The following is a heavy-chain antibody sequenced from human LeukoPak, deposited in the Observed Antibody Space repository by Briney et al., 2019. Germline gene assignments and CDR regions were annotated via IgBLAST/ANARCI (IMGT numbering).Heavy chain of an antibody. V-gene: IGHV1-2*02. CDR3: ARDSRYDSSPDY. CDR2: INPNSGGT. Sequence: ASVKVSCQASGYTFTGYYMHWVRQAPGQGLEWMGWINPNSGGTNYAQKFQGRVTMTRDTSISTAYMELSRLRSDDTAVYYCARDSRYDSSPDYWGQGTLVTVSS. J-gene: IGHJ4*02. CDR1: GYTFTGYY. D-gene: IGHD3-22*01.